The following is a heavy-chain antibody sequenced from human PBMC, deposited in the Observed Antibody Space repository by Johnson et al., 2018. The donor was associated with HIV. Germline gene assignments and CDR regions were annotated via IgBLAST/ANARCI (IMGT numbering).Heavy chain of an antibody. D-gene: IGHD6-19*01. V-gene: IGHV3-33*01. J-gene: IGHJ3*02. Sequence: VQLVESGGGVVQPGRSLRLSCAASGFMFSSYGMHWVRQAPGKGLEWVAVIWYDGSNKYYAESVKGRFTISRDNSKNTLFLLMSSLRADDTAVYYCARVRRSGWFDNDAFDIWGQGTMVTVSS. CDR3: ARVRRSGWFDNDAFDI. CDR1: GFMFSSYG. CDR2: IWYDGSNK.